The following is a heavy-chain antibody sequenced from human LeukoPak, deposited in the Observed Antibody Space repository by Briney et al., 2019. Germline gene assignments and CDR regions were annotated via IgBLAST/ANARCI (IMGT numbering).Heavy chain of an antibody. Sequence: ASVKVSCKASGGTFSSYAISWVRQAPGQGLEWMGGITPIFGTANYAQKFQGRVTITADESTSTAYMELSSLRSEDTAVYYCAGDRLSVAGPGSYYYYYMDVWGKGTTVTVSS. J-gene: IGHJ6*03. CDR3: AGDRLSVAGPGSYYYYYMDV. D-gene: IGHD6-19*01. CDR1: GGTFSSYA. CDR2: ITPIFGTA. V-gene: IGHV1-69*13.